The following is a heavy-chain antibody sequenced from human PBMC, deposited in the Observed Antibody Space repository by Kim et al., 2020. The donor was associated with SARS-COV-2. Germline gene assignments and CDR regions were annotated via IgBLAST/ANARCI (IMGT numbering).Heavy chain of an antibody. V-gene: IGHV3-33*01. CDR1: GFTFSSYG. D-gene: IGHD2-2*01. CDR2: IWYDGSNK. Sequence: GGSLRLSCAASGFTFSSYGMHWVRQAPGKGLEWVAVIWYDGSNKYYADSVKGRFTISRDNSKNTLYLQMNSLRAEDTAVYYCARDEHVALYCSSTSCLSNNWFDPWGQGTLVTVSS. CDR3: ARDEHVALYCSSTSCLSNNWFDP. J-gene: IGHJ5*02.